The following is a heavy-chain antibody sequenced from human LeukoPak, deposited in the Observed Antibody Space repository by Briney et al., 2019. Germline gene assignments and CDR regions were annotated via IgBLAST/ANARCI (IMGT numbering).Heavy chain of an antibody. CDR3: ARELYDSSGYRHPAFDY. J-gene: IGHJ4*02. D-gene: IGHD3-22*01. Sequence: GGSLRLSCAASGFTFSSYSMNWVRQAPGKGLEWVSYISSSSSSTIYYADSVKGRFTISRDNAKNSLYLHMNSLRAEDTAVYYCARELYDSSGYRHPAFDYWGQGTLVTVSS. CDR1: GFTFSSYS. V-gene: IGHV3-48*04. CDR2: ISSSSSSTI.